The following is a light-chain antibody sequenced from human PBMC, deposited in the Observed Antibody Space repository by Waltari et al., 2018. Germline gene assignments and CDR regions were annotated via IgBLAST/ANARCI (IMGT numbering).Light chain of an antibody. J-gene: IGKJ1*01. Sequence: DIVMTQSPDSLAVSLGERATINCKSSQSVLYSSNNKNFLAWYQQKSGQPPKLLIYWASTRESGVPDRFSGSGSGTDFTLSISSLQADDFAFYHCQQNYVTPQSFGQGTKVEV. CDR3: QQNYVTPQS. CDR1: QSVLYSSNNKNF. V-gene: IGKV4-1*01. CDR2: WAS.